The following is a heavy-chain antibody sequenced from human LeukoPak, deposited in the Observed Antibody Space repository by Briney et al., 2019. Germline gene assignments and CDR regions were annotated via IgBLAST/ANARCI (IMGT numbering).Heavy chain of an antibody. V-gene: IGHV3-30*04. D-gene: IGHD5-18*01. CDR2: ISYDGSSR. CDR1: GFSFSNCP. Sequence: GGSLRLSCAASGFSFSNCPMQWVRQAPGKGLEWVATISYDGSSRYSAASVKGRFTISRDNSKNTLYLKMNSLRTEDTAVYYCARDPKGGYSYGWGAFDIWGHGTMVTVSS. CDR3: ARDPKGGYSYGWGAFDI. J-gene: IGHJ3*02.